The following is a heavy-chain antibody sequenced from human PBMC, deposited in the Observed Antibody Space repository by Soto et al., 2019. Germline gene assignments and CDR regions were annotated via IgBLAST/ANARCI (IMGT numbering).Heavy chain of an antibody. CDR3: ARYCSGGTSNDGNMDV. V-gene: IGHV3-48*03. CDR1: GITFSNYE. D-gene: IGHD2-15*01. Sequence: PGGSLRLSCAASGITFSNYEMDWVRQAPGKGLEWVSYISSSGGTTYYAGSVKGRFTISRDNAKSSLYLQMNSLRAEDPAVYYCARYCSGGTSNDGNMDVWGQGTTVTVSS. CDR2: ISSSGGTT. J-gene: IGHJ6*02.